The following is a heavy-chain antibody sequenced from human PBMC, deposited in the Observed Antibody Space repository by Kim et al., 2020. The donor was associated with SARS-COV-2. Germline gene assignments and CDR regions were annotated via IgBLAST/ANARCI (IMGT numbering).Heavy chain of an antibody. Sequence: SETLSLTCSVSGDSIRRSTTYYWGWIRQSPGKGLQWIGSIYYSGITYYNPSLKSRVTSSVDTSENRFSLKLTSVTPADTAVYYCARQLTGRWLRLNAFDIWGQGTVVTVSS. CDR3: ARQLTGRWLRLNAFDI. CDR2: IYYSGIT. CDR1: GDSIRRSTTYY. D-gene: IGHD5-12*01. V-gene: IGHV4-39*01. J-gene: IGHJ3*02.